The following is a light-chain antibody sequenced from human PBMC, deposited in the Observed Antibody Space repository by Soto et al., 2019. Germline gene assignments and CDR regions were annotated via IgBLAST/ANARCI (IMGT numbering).Light chain of an antibody. CDR2: DVS. J-gene: IGLJ2*01. Sequence: QSALTQPASVSGSPGQSITISCTGTSSDVGGYNYVSWYQQHPGKAPKLMIYDVSNRPSGVSNRFSGSKSGNTASLTISGLQAEDEADYYCGSCASSSPVVFGGGTKLTVL. V-gene: IGLV2-14*01. CDR1: SSDVGGYNY. CDR3: GSCASSSPVV.